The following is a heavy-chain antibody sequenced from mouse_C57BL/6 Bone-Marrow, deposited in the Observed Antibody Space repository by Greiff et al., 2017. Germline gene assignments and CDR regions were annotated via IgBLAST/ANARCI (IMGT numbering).Heavy chain of an antibody. CDR1: GYSITSGYY. Sequence: EVKLQESGPGLVKPSQSLSLTCSVTGYSITSGYYWNWIRQFPGNKLEWMGYISYDGSNNYNPSLKNRISITRDTSKNQFFLKLNSVTTEDTATYYCARDLYERNYFDYWGQGTTLTVSS. D-gene: IGHD1-1*01. V-gene: IGHV3-6*01. J-gene: IGHJ2*01. CDR2: ISYDGSN. CDR3: ARDLYERNYFDY.